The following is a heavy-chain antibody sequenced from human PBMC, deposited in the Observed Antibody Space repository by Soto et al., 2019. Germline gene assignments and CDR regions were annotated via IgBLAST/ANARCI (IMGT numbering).Heavy chain of an antibody. CDR1: GYSFTSYG. J-gene: IGHJ4*02. CDR2: ISAYNAQT. V-gene: IGHV1-18*01. Sequence: SVKVSCKASGYSFTSYGISWVRQAPGQGLEWMGWISAYNAQTNYAQKFQGRVTMTTDTSTSTAYMELRSLRSDDTAVYYCARDRVYVWGSYRHISDYWGQGTQVTVSS. CDR3: ARDRVYVWGSYRHISDY. D-gene: IGHD3-16*02.